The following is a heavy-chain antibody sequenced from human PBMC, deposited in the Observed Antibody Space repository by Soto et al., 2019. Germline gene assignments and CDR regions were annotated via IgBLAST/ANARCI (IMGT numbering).Heavy chain of an antibody. Sequence: PGGSLRLSCAASGFTFSHYGMHWVRQAPGKGLEWVAVISYDGSNKYYEDSVKGRFTISRDNSKNTLYLQMNSLRAEDTAVYYCAKAPAVAGIALMYYYYYGMDVCGQGTTVTVSS. CDR1: GFTFSHYG. J-gene: IGHJ6*02. V-gene: IGHV3-30*18. CDR2: ISYDGSNK. CDR3: AKAPAVAGIALMYYYYYGMDV. D-gene: IGHD6-19*01.